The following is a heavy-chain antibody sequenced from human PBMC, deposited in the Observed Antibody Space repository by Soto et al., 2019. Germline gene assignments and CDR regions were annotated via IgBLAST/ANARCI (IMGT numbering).Heavy chain of an antibody. Sequence: GGSLRLSCAASGFIFSRFTLNWVRQAPGKGLEWVSCISPSSSYIYYAESVKGRFTISRDNARNSLYLQMDSLTAEDAAVYYCTSEARDSSAWGQGTLVTVSS. CDR2: ISPSSSYI. CDR1: GFIFSRFT. V-gene: IGHV3-21*01. J-gene: IGHJ5*02. CDR3: TSEARDSSA.